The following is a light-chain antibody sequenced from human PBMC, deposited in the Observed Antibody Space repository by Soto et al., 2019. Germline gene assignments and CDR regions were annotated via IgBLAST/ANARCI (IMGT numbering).Light chain of an antibody. CDR3: RHYDSYPRT. CDR1: QGISSY. J-gene: IGKJ1*01. Sequence: AIRMTQSPSSFSASTGDRVTITCRASQGISSYLAWYQQKPGKAPKLLIYAASTLQSGVPSRFSGSGSGTDFTLTIDHLQAEDFATYYCRHYDSYPRTFGQGIKVDIK. V-gene: IGKV1-8*01. CDR2: AAS.